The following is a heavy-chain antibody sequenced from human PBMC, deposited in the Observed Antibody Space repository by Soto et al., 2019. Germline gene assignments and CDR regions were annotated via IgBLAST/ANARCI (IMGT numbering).Heavy chain of an antibody. V-gene: IGHV4-34*01. Sequence: QVQLQQWGAGLLKPSETLSLTCAVYGGSFSGYYWSWIRQPPGKGLEWIGEINHSGSTNYTPSLKSRVTISVDTSKNQFSLKLSSVTAADTAVYYCASMGTDCSGGSCYQNAEYFQHWGQGTLVTVSS. J-gene: IGHJ1*01. D-gene: IGHD2-15*01. CDR2: INHSGST. CDR3: ASMGTDCSGGSCYQNAEYFQH. CDR1: GGSFSGYY.